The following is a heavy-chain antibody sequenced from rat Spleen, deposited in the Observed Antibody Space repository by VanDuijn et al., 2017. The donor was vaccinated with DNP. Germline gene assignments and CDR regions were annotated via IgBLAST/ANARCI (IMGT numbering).Heavy chain of an antibody. V-gene: IGHV2S75*01. Sequence: QVQLKESGPVLVQASETLSLTCTVSGFSLTNYGVIWVRQSPGKGLEWMGIIWGHGTTDYNSALKSRLSINRDTSKSQVFLKINSLQTDDTAMYYCARIDGLDPRGDYWGQGVMVTVSS. CDR1: GFSLTNYG. CDR3: ARIDGLDPRGDY. D-gene: IGHD1-12*02. J-gene: IGHJ2*01. CDR2: IWGHGTT.